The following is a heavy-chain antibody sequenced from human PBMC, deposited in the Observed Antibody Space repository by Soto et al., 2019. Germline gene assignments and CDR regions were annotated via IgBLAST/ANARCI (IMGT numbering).Heavy chain of an antibody. CDR3: AREDLDYYDSRNWFDP. D-gene: IGHD3-22*01. V-gene: IGHV1-46*01. Sequence: GASVKVSCKASGYTFTSYYMHWVRQAPGQGLEWMGIINPSGGSTSYAQKFQGRVTMTRDTSTSTVYMELSSLRSEDMAVYYCAREDLDYYDSRNWFDPWGQGTLVTVSS. J-gene: IGHJ5*02. CDR2: INPSGGST. CDR1: GYTFTSYY.